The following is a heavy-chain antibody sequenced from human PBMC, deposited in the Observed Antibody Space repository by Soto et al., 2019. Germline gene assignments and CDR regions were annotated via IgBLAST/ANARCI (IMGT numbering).Heavy chain of an antibody. CDR3: RAFGYCSSTSCYSAVVDY. J-gene: IGHJ4*02. CDR1: GYTFTGYY. CDR2: INPNSGGT. D-gene: IGHD2-2*01. V-gene: IGHV1-2*02. Sequence: AASVKVSCKASGYTFTGYYMHWVRQAPGQGLEWMGWINPNSGGTNYAQKFQGRVTMTRDTSISTAYMELSRLRSDDTAVYYCRAFGYCSSTSCYSAVVDYWGQGTLVTVSS.